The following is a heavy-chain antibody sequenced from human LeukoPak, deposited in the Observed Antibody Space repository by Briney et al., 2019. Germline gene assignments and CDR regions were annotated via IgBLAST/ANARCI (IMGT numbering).Heavy chain of an antibody. CDR2: INAGNCNT. CDR3: ASWGGSGSSYFDY. J-gene: IGHJ4*02. Sequence: ASVKVSCKASGYTFTSYAMHWVRQAPGQRLEWMGWINAGNCNTKYSQEFQGRVTITRDTSASTAYMELSSLRSEDMAVYYCASWGGSGSSYFDYWGQGTLVTVSS. V-gene: IGHV1-3*03. CDR1: GYTFTSYA. D-gene: IGHD1-26*01.